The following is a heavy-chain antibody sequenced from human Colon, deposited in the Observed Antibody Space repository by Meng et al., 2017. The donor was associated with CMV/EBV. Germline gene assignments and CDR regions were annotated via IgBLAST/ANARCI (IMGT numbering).Heavy chain of an antibody. CDR2: MNPNSGNT. Sequence: ASVKVSCKASGGTFSSYTISWVRQAPGQGLEWMGWMNPNSGNTGYAQKFQGRVTITRNTSISTAYMELSSLRSEDTAVYYCAKDGGIVGTPRAFDIWGQGTMVTVSS. CDR1: GGTFSSYT. J-gene: IGHJ3*02. D-gene: IGHD1-26*01. CDR3: AKDGGIVGTPRAFDI. V-gene: IGHV1-8*03.